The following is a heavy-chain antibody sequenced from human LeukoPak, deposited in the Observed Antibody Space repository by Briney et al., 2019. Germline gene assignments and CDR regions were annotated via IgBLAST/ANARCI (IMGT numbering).Heavy chain of an antibody. D-gene: IGHD3-10*01. CDR2: ISSDGSNK. V-gene: IGHV3-30*01. Sequence: GRSLRLSCAASGFTFSSYAMHWVRQAPGKGLEWVAVISSDGSNKYYADSVKGRFTISRDNSKNTLYLQMNSLRAEDTAVYHCARVGQSMVRGINYYMDVWGKGTTVTVSS. CDR3: ARVGQSMVRGINYYMDV. CDR1: GFTFSSYA. J-gene: IGHJ6*03.